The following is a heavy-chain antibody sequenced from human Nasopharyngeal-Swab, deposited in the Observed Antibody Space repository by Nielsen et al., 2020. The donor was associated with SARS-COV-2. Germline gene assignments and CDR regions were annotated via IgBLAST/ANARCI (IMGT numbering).Heavy chain of an antibody. J-gene: IGHJ4*02. V-gene: IGHV3-43*01. D-gene: IGHD2-15*01. Sequence: GESLKLSCAASGFTFDDYTMHWVRQAPGKGLEWVSLISWDGGSTYYADSVKGRFTISRDNSKNSLYLQMNSLRTEDTALYYCAMIGGSVIDYWGQGTLVTVSS. CDR3: AMIGGSVIDY. CDR1: GFTFDDYT. CDR2: ISWDGGST.